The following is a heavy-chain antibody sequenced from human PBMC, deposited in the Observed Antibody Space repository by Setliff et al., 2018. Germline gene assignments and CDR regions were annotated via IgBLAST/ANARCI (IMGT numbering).Heavy chain of an antibody. J-gene: IGHJ4*02. Sequence: SETLSLTCTVSGASISSSSYYWAWIRKRPGRGLELIGSIFYGGSTYYNPSLKSRVTISIYASKNQFSLRLDSVTAADTAVYYCARTDDYYSFYGYWGQGTRVTVSS. CDR1: GASISSSSYY. CDR3: ARTDDYYSFYGY. CDR2: IFYGGST. D-gene: IGHD3-3*01. V-gene: IGHV4-39*07.